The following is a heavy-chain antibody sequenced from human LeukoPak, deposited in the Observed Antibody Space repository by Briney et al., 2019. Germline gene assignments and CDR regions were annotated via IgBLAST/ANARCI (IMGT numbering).Heavy chain of an antibody. V-gene: IGHV3-21*01. Sequence: GRSLSLSCAASGFTFSSYSMNWVRQAPGKGLEWVSSISSSSSYIYYASSVKRRFTFSRANANNSLYLQMNSLRAEDTAVYYCARDPDNYGSGSYGFDYWGQGTLVTVPT. CDR3: ARDPDNYGSGSYGFDY. CDR1: GFTFSSYS. D-gene: IGHD3-10*01. CDR2: ISSSSSYI. J-gene: IGHJ4*02.